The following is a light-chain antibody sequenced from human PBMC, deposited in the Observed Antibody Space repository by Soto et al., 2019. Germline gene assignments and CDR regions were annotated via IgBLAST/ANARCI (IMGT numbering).Light chain of an antibody. J-gene: IGKJ1*01. CDR2: AAS. V-gene: IGKV1-39*01. CDR3: QQTDSFPRT. CDR1: QSISSY. Sequence: DIQISHSPSSLSASGGDRVTITCRASQSISSYLNWYQHKPGKAPKLLIYAASSLQTGVPSRFSGSRSGTDFALTISSLQRDDFATYYCQQTDSFPRTFGQGTKVDIK.